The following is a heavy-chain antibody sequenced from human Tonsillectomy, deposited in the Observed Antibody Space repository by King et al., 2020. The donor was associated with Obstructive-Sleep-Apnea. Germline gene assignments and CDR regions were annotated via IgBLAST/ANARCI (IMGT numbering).Heavy chain of an antibody. CDR3: AKGAEWGLGGGYYFDY. CDR1: GFTFDDYA. V-gene: IGHV3-9*01. CDR2: IIWNSGSI. Sequence: VQLVESGGGLVQPGRSLRLSCAASGFTFDDYAMHWVRQAPGKGLEWVSGIIWNSGSITYADSVKGRFTISRDNAKNSLYLQMNSLRAEDTALYYCAKGAEWGLGGGYYFDYWGQGTLVTVSS. D-gene: IGHD2-21*01. J-gene: IGHJ4*02.